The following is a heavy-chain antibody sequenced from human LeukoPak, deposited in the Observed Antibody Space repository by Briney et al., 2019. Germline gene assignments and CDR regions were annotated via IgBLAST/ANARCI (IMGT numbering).Heavy chain of an antibody. CDR3: ARFAAVSGLDY. J-gene: IGHJ4*02. CDR1: GFTFSSYD. CDR2: IGTAGDT. V-gene: IGHV3-13*01. Sequence: GGSLRLSCAASGFTFSSYDMHWVRQATGKGLEWVSAIGTAGDTYYPGSVKGRFTISRENAKNSLYLQMNSLRAGDTAVYYCARFAAVSGLDYWGQGTLVTVSS. D-gene: IGHD3-10*01.